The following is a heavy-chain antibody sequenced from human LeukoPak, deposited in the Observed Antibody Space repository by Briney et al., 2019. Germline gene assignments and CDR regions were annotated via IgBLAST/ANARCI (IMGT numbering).Heavy chain of an antibody. CDR1: GFTFSSYS. V-gene: IGHV3-21*01. D-gene: IGHD5-18*01. CDR2: ISSSSSSI. J-gene: IGHJ4*02. CDR3: ARASGDIVETATMGSY. Sequence: GGSLRLSCAASGFTFSSYSMNWVRQAPGKGLEWVSSISSSSSSIYYADSVKGRFTISRDNAKDSLYLQMNSLRAEDTAVYYCARASGDIVETATMGSYWGQGTLVTVSS.